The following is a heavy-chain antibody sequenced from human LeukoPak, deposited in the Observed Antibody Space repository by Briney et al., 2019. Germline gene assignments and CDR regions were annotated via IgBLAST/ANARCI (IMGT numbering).Heavy chain of an antibody. Sequence: PGGSLRLSCAASGFTFSSYWMHWVRQVPGKGLVWVSRINADGSSTNYADSVKGRFSISRDNAKNTLYLQMNSLRAEDTAVYYCAKEVFEGYNWGQGTLVTVSS. CDR2: INADGSST. D-gene: IGHD5-12*01. CDR3: AKEVFEGYN. CDR1: GFTFSSYW. J-gene: IGHJ4*02. V-gene: IGHV3-74*01.